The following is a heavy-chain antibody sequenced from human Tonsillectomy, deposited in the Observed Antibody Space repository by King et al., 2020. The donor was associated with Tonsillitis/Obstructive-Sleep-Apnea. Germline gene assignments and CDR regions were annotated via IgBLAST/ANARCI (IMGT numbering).Heavy chain of an antibody. V-gene: IGHV5-10-1*01. CDR1: GYSFTNYW. Sequence: VQLVESGTEVKKPGESLRISCKGSGYSFTNYWISWVRQMPGKGLEWIGRIDPSDSYIDYTPSFQGHVTFSVDKSISTAYLQWSSLKASDTAMYYCARHPYQLLYWFDPWGQGTLVTVSS. CDR3: ARHPYQLLYWFDP. J-gene: IGHJ5*02. D-gene: IGHD2-2*01. CDR2: IDPSDSYI.